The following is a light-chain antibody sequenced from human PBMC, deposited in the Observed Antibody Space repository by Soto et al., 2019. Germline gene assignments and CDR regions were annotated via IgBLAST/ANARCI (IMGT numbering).Light chain of an antibody. CDR1: SSNIGAGYD. J-gene: IGLJ1*01. Sequence: QSVLTQPPSVSGAPGQRVTISCTGSSSNIGAGYDVHWYQQRPGTAPKLLISANINRPSGVPDRFSGSKSGTSASLAITGLQADDEGDYYCQTYDSTLTTVVFGTGTKVTV. CDR2: ANI. CDR3: QTYDSTLTTVV. V-gene: IGLV1-40*01.